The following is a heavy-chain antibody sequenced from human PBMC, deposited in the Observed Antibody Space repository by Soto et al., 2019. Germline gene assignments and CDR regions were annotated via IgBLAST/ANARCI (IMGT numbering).Heavy chain of an antibody. CDR1: GYTFTGYY. Sequence: ASVKVSCKASGYTFTGYYMHWVRQAPGQGLEWMGWINPNSGGTNYAQKFQGRVTMTRDTSISTAYMELSRLRSDDTAVYYCARVRKYYIHGSNDYWGQGTLVTVSS. V-gene: IGHV1-2*02. D-gene: IGHD3-10*01. J-gene: IGHJ4*02. CDR3: ARVRKYYIHGSNDY. CDR2: INPNSGGT.